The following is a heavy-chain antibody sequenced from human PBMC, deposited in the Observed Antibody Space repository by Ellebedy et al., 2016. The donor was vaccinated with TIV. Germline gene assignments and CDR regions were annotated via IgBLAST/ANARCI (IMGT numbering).Heavy chain of an antibody. J-gene: IGHJ4*02. CDR2: IYYSGST. CDR3: AREEWAGFDY. D-gene: IGHD3-3*01. CDR1: GGSVSSGSYY. V-gene: IGHV4-61*01. Sequence: SETLSLXXTVSGGSVSSGSYYWSWIRQPPGKGLEWIGYIYYSGSTNYNPSLKSRVTISVDMSKNQFSLKLSSVTAADTAVYYCAREEWAGFDYWGQGTLVTVSS.